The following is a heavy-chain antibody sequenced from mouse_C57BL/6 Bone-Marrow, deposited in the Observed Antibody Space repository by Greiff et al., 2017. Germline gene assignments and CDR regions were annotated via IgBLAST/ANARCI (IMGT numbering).Heavy chain of an antibody. Sequence: EVQLQQSGPGLVKPSQSLSLTCSVTGYSITSGYYWNWIRQFPGNKLEWMGYISYDGSNNYNPSLKNRISITRDTSKNQFFLKLNSVTTEDTATYYCARTQLRLHVSWFAYWGQGTLVTVSA. CDR2: ISYDGSN. CDR3: ARTQLRLHVSWFAY. CDR1: GYSITSGYY. V-gene: IGHV3-6*01. D-gene: IGHD3-2*02. J-gene: IGHJ3*01.